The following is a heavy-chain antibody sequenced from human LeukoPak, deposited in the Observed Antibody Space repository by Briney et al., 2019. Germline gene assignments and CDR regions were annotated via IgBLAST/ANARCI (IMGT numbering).Heavy chain of an antibody. CDR1: GFTFSNYW. CDR2: IKQDGREK. Sequence: GGPLRLSCAASGFTFSNYWMSWVRQAPGKGLEWVANIKQDGREKYYVDPVKGRFTIPRDNDNNSVYLQMNSLRAEDTAVYYCARDNWGFWGKGTTVTVSS. CDR3: ARDNWGF. V-gene: IGHV3-7*01. D-gene: IGHD7-27*01. J-gene: IGHJ6*04.